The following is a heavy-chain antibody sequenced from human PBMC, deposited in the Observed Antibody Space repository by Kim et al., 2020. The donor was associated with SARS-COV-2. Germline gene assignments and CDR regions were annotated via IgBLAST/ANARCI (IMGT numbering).Heavy chain of an antibody. CDR3: APGAYGSGSPSFDY. Sequence: SETLSLTCAVYGGSFSGYYWSWIRQPPGKGLEWIGEINHSGSTNYNPSLKSRVTISVDTSKNQFSLKLSSVTAADTAVYYCAPGAYGSGSPSFDYWGQGTLVTVSS. CDR2: INHSGST. D-gene: IGHD3-10*01. CDR1: GGSFSGYY. V-gene: IGHV4-34*01. J-gene: IGHJ4*02.